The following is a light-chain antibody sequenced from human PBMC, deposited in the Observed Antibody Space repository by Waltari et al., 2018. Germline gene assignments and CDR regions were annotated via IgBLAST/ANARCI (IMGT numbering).Light chain of an antibody. V-gene: IGKV4-1*01. CDR1: RTVLYSSNNKNY. CDR3: QQYYNIPWT. J-gene: IGKJ1*01. Sequence: DIVMTQSPDSLAVSLGESATIHCKSSRTVLYSSNNKNYLAWYQQEAGQAPKLLISWASARQSGAPERFSGSGSGTDFALTISSLQAEDAAVYYCQQYYNIPWTFGQGTKVEVK. CDR2: WAS.